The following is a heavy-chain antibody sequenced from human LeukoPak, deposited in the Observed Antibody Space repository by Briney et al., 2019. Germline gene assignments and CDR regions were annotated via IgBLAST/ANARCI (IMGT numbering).Heavy chain of an antibody. D-gene: IGHD3-10*01. CDR1: GFTFSSYS. J-gene: IGHJ4*02. CDR3: AREEANYYGSGSYYNYFDY. CDR2: ISSSSSYI. Sequence: GGPLRLSCAASGFTFSSYSMNWVRQAPGKGLKWVSSISSSSSYIYYADSVKGRFTISRDNAKNSLYLQMNSLRAEDTAVYYCAREEANYYGSGSYYNYFDYWGQGTLVTVSS. V-gene: IGHV3-21*01.